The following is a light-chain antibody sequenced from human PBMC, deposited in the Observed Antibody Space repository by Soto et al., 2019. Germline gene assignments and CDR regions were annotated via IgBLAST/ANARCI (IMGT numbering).Light chain of an antibody. J-gene: IGKJ3*01. CDR2: AAS. V-gene: IGKV1-27*01. CDR3: QKYNRAPLT. Sequence: DIQMTQSPSSLSASVEDRVTITCRASQGIGNYLAWYQQKPGEVPKLLIFAASTLQSGVPSRFSGSGSGTDFTLTISSLQPEDVATYYCQKYNRAPLTFGPGTKVDI. CDR1: QGIGNY.